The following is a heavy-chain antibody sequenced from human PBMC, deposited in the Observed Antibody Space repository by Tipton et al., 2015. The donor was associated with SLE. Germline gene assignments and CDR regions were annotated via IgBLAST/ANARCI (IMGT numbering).Heavy chain of an antibody. CDR1: GGSISSGSYY. D-gene: IGHD4-11*01. Sequence: TLSLTCTVSGGSISSGSYYWSWIRQPAGKGLEWIGRIYTSGSTNYNPSLKSRVTISVDTSKNQFSLKLSFVTAADTAVYYCARDADYSKVLDYWGQGTLVTVSS. V-gene: IGHV4-61*02. CDR2: IYTSGST. CDR3: ARDADYSKVLDY. J-gene: IGHJ4*02.